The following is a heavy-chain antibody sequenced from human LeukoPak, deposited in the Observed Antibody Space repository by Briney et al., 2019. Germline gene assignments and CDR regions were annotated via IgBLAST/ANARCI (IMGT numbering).Heavy chain of an antibody. CDR3: ARDQPFCSGGRCYLGPLEN. V-gene: IGHV3-21*01. CDR2: ISSSSSYI. J-gene: IGHJ4*02. D-gene: IGHD2-15*01. Sequence: PGGSPRLSCAASGFTFSSYSMNWVRQAPGKGLEWVSSISSSSSYIYYADSVKGRFTISRDNAKNSLYLQMNSLRAEDTAVYYCARDQPFCSGGRCYLGPLENWGQGILVTVSS. CDR1: GFTFSSYS.